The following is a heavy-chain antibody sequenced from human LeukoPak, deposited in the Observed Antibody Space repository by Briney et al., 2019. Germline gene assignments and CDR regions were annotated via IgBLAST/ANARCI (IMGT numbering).Heavy chain of an antibody. CDR2: ISSSSSYI. J-gene: IGHJ3*01. Sequence: SGGSLRLSCAASGFTFSSYSMNWVRQAPGKGLEWVSSISSSSSYIYYADSVKGRFTISRDNAKNSLYLQMNSLRAGDTAVYYCARSYGGYYDSSGYPPGWGQGTMVTVSS. CDR3: ARSYGGYYDSSGYPPG. V-gene: IGHV3-21*01. D-gene: IGHD3-22*01. CDR1: GFTFSSYS.